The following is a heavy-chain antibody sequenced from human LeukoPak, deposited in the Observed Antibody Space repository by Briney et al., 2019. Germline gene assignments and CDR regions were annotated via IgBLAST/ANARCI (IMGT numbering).Heavy chain of an antibody. CDR1: GGSISSYY. V-gene: IGHV4-59*08. CDR3: ARHQATWYPFDI. CDR2: IYYSGST. D-gene: IGHD1-14*01. J-gene: IGHJ3*02. Sequence: PSETLSLTCTVSGGSISSYYCSWIRQPPGKGLEWIGYIYYSGSTNYNPSLKSRVTMSVDTSTNQFSLKLSSVTAADTAVYYCARHQATWYPFDIWGRGTMVTVSS.